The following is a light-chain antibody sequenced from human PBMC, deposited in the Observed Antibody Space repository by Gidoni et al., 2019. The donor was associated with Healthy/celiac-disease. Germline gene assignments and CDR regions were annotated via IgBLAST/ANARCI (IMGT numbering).Light chain of an antibody. CDR3: QQLNV. J-gene: IGKJ4*01. CDR2: AAS. V-gene: IGKV1-9*01. Sequence: KLLIYAASTLQSGVPSRFSGSGSGTEFTLTISSLQPEDFATYYCQQLNVFGGXTKVEIK.